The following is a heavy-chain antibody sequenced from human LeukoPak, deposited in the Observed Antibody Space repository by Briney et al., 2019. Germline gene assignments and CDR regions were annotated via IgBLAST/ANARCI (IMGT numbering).Heavy chain of an antibody. D-gene: IGHD6-13*01. CDR3: ARETSYSSSWYGAFDI. CDR2: XKQDGSEK. Sequence: GGSLRLSCAASGFTFSSYWMSWVRQAPGKGLEWVAXXKQDGSEKYYVDSVKGRFTISRDNAKNSLYLQMNSLRAEDTAVCYCARETSYSSSWYGAFDIWGQGTMVTVSS. V-gene: IGHV3-7*01. CDR1: GFTFSSYW. J-gene: IGHJ3*02.